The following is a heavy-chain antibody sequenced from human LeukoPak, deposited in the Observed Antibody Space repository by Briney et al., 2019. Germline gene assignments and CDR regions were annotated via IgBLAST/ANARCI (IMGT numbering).Heavy chain of an antibody. CDR3: ARQLTEHFYH. Sequence: GGSLRLSCAASGFSFFSYAMAWVRQAPGKGLEWVADITNSGRVHYADSVKGRFTISRDDDKNTLHLQMNNLRVEDTAIYFCARQLTEHFYHWGQGTLVSASS. V-gene: IGHV3-23*05. D-gene: IGHD1-1*01. CDR2: ITNSGRV. CDR1: GFSFFSYA. J-gene: IGHJ1*01.